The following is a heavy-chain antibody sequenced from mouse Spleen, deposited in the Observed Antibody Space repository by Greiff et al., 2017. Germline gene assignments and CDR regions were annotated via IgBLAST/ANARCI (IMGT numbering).Heavy chain of an antibody. CDR1: GFAFSSYD. J-gene: IGHJ4*01. V-gene: IGHV5-9*02. D-gene: IGHD1-1*01. Sequence: DVMLVESGGGLVKPGGSLKLSCAASGFAFSSYDMSWVRQTPEKRLEWVATISSGGSYTYYPDSVKGRFTISRDNARNTLYLQMSSLRSEDTALYYCARHDTVVARYAMDYWGQGTSVTVSS. CDR3: ARHDTVVARYAMDY. CDR2: ISSGGSYT.